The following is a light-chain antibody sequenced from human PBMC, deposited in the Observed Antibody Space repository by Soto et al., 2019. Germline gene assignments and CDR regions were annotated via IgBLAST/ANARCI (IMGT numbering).Light chain of an antibody. CDR1: SSDVGGYNY. Sequence: QSALTQPGSVSGSPGQSITISCSGTSSDVGGYNYVSWYQHHPGKVPKIIIYEVTHRASGVSGRFSGSKSGNTASLTISGLQAEDEADYYCSSYATTFTLVFGGGTKLTVL. J-gene: IGLJ2*01. CDR2: EVT. CDR3: SSYATTFTLV. V-gene: IGLV2-14*01.